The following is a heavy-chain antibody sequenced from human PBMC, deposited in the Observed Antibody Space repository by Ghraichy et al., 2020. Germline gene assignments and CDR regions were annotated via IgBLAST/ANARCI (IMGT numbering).Heavy chain of an antibody. CDR1: GASVTSYY. Sequence: SETLSLTCTVSGASVTSYYWSWIRQPPGKGLEWIGYMYHSGSPTYNPSLERRVTMSVDTSSNQFSLKLTSVTAADSALYFCAKDIAAPGSYWYFAVWGRGTLVTVS. CDR2: MYHSGSP. V-gene: IGHV4-59*02. J-gene: IGHJ2*01. CDR3: AKDIAAPGSYWYFAV. D-gene: IGHD6-13*01.